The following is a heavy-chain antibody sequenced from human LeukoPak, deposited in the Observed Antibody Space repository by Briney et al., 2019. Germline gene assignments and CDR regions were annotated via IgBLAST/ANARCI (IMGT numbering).Heavy chain of an antibody. CDR3: AKGHSSNWY. D-gene: IGHD6-13*01. J-gene: IGHJ4*02. Sequence: GGSLRLSCAASGITFSTYAMSWVRQAPGKGLEWVSAISASGGSTYYADSVKGRFTIPRDNSKNTLYLQINSLRADDTAVYYCAKGHSSNWYWGQGTLVTVSS. CDR2: ISASGGST. CDR1: GITFSTYA. V-gene: IGHV3-23*01.